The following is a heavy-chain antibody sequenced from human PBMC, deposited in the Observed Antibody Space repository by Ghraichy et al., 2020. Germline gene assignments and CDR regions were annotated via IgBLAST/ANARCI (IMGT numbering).Heavy chain of an antibody. CDR3: ARVYSGSWPHAFSI. D-gene: IGHD1-26*01. CDR1: GFTFSDYY. CDR2: ISSSGITT. J-gene: IGHJ3*02. Sequence: GGSLRLSCAASGFTFSDYYMSWIRQAPGKGLEWLSYISSSGITTYYADSVKGRFTISRDNARNSLYLQMNSLRAEDTAVYYCARVYSGSWPHAFSIWGQGTMVTVS. V-gene: IGHV3-11*01.